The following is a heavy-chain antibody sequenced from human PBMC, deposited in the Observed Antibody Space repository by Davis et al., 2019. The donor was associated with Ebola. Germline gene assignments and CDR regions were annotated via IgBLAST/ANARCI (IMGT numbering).Heavy chain of an antibody. CDR3: ARRFGYNIRDGFDV. CDR2: LSGSGGTV. Sequence: GESLKISCAASGFSFSSFWMTWVRQAPGKGLEWVSALSGSGGTVYYADSVKGRFTISRDNSENTLNLQMNSLRAEDTAVYYCARRFGYNIRDGFDVWGQGTLLTVSS. D-gene: IGHD5-24*01. V-gene: IGHV3-23*01. J-gene: IGHJ3*01. CDR1: GFSFSSFW.